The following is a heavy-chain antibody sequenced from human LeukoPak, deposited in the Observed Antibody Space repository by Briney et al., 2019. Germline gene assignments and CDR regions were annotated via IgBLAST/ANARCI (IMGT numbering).Heavy chain of an antibody. CDR2: IYTSGST. D-gene: IGHD3-22*01. Sequence: SETLSLTCTVSGGSISSSSYYWGWIRQPAGKGLEWIGRIYTSGSTNYNTSLKSRVTISVDTSKNQFSLKLSSVTATDTAVYYCARLRTYYFDSNTYFIWFDIWGQGTLVPVSS. J-gene: IGHJ3*02. CDR1: GGSISSSSYY. V-gene: IGHV4-61*02. CDR3: ARLRTYYFDSNTYFIWFDI.